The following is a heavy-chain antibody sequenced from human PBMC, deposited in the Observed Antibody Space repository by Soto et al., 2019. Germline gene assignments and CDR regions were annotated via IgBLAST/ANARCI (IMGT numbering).Heavy chain of an antibody. J-gene: IGHJ6*03. D-gene: IGHD2-15*01. Sequence: SLRLSCAASGFTFSSYGMHWFRQAPGKGLEWVAVIWYDGSNKYYADSVKGRFTISRDNSKNTLYLQMNSLRAEDTAVYYCARASGDGGSKGYYMDVWGKGTTVTVSS. CDR1: GFTFSSYG. CDR2: IWYDGSNK. CDR3: ARASGDGGSKGYYMDV. V-gene: IGHV3-33*01.